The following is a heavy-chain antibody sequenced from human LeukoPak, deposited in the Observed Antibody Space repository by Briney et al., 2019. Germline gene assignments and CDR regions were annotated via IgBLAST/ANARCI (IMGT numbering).Heavy chain of an antibody. CDR1: GGSFSGYY. J-gene: IGHJ4*02. CDR2: INHSGST. CDR3: ARGTVMVRGVTSFDY. V-gene: IGHV4-34*01. Sequence: PSETLSLTCAVYGGSFSGYYWSWIRQPPGKGLEWIGEINHSGSTNYNPSLKSRVTISVDTSKNQFSLKLSSVTAADTAVYYCARGTVMVRGVTSFDYWGQGTLVTVSS. D-gene: IGHD3-10*01.